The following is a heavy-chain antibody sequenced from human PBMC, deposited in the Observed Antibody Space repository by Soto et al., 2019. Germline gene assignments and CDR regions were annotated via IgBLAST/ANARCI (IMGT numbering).Heavy chain of an antibody. CDR3: ASGLVTMVRGVIAKSNP. CDR2: IYYSGTT. CDR1: GGSISSGSYY. J-gene: IGHJ5*02. Sequence: QVQLQESGPGLVKPSQTLSLTCTVSGGSISSGSYYWSWIRHLPGKGLEWIGNIYYSGTTSNNPSLKMQLTIEVDTSKNQFSLKLNSVTAANTAVCYCASGLVTMVRGVIAKSNPWGQGNLVTVTS. V-gene: IGHV4-31*01. D-gene: IGHD3-10*01.